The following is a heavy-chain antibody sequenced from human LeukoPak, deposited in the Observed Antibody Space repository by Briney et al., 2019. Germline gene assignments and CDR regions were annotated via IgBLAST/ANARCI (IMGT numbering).Heavy chain of an antibody. CDR2: MNPNSGNT. Sequence: ASVKVSCKAPGYTFTSYDINWVRQATGQGLEWMGWMNPNSGNTGYAQTFQGRVTMTRNTSISTAYMELSSLRSEDTAVYYCARGPNRIHDWYMDVWGKRTTVTISS. J-gene: IGHJ6*03. D-gene: IGHD3-9*01. CDR1: GYTFTSYD. V-gene: IGHV1-8*01. CDR3: ARGPNRIHDWYMDV.